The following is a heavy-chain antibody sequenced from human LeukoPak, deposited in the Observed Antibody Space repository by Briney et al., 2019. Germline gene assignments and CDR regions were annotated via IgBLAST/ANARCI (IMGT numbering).Heavy chain of an antibody. Sequence: SVKVSCKASGGTFSSYAISWVRQAPGQGLEWMGRIIPILGIANYAQKFQGRVTITADKSTSTAYMELSSLRSEDTAVYYCARGPGIIGGAFDYWGQGTLVTVSS. CDR1: GGTFSSYA. J-gene: IGHJ4*02. V-gene: IGHV1-69*04. D-gene: IGHD3-16*01. CDR3: ARGPGIIGGAFDY. CDR2: IIPILGIA.